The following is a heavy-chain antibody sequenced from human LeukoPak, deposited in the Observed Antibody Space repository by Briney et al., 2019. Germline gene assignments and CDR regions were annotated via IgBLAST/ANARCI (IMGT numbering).Heavy chain of an antibody. Sequence: PSETLSLTCAVYGGSFSGYYWSWIRQPPGKGLEWIGEINHSGSTNYNPSLKSRVTISVDTSKNKFSLKLSSVTAADTAVYYCARGYSDFWSGRTGGYFDYWGQGTLVTVSS. CDR2: INHSGST. D-gene: IGHD3-3*01. CDR3: ARGYSDFWSGRTGGYFDY. V-gene: IGHV4-34*01. CDR1: GGSFSGYY. J-gene: IGHJ4*02.